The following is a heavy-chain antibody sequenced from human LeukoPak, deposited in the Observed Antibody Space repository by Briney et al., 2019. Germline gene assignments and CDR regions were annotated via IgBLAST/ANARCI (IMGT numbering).Heavy chain of an antibody. CDR1: GFTLSDHY. CDR2: ISWNSGSI. CDR3: AKGNTVVLAALNY. D-gene: IGHD2-2*01. V-gene: IGHV3-9*01. Sequence: PGGSLRLSCAASGFTLSDHYIDWVRQAPGKGLEWVSGISWNSGSIGYADSVKGRFTISRDNAKNSLYLQMNSLRAEDTALYYCAKGNTVVLAALNYWGQGTLVTVSS. J-gene: IGHJ4*02.